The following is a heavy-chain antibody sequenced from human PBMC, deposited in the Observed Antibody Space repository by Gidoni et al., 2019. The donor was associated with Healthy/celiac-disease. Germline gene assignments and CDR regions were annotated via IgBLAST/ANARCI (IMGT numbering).Heavy chain of an antibody. CDR1: GGSFSGYY. D-gene: IGHD2-2*02. V-gene: IGHV4-34*01. CDR3: ARAVGYCSSTSCYTLNYYYGMDV. Sequence: QVQLQQWGAGLLKPSETLSLTCAVYGGSFSGYYWSWIRQPPGKGLEWIGEINHSGSTNYNPSLKSRVTISVDTSKNQFSLKLSSVTAADTAVYYCARAVGYCSSTSCYTLNYYYGMDVWGQGTTVTVSS. CDR2: INHSGST. J-gene: IGHJ6*02.